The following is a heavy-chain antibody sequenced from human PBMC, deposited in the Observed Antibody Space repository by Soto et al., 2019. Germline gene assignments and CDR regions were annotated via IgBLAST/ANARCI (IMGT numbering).Heavy chain of an antibody. CDR1: GGSISTSNW. CDR3: ARDDCSGGSCYSGY. J-gene: IGHJ4*02. D-gene: IGHD2-15*01. CDR2: IYHSGST. V-gene: IGHV4-4*02. Sequence: SETLSLTCAVSGGSISTSNWCSCVRQPPGKGLEWIGEIYHSGSTNYNPSLKSRVTISVDKSKNQFSLKLSSVTAADTAVYYCARDDCSGGSCYSGYWGQGTLVTVSS.